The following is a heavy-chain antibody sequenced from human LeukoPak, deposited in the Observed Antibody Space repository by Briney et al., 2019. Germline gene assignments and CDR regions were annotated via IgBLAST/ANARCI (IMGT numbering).Heavy chain of an antibody. CDR2: IKQDGSEK. Sequence: PGGSLRLSCAASGFTFSSYWMSWVRQAPGKGLEWVASIKQDGSEKYYVDSVKGRFTISRDNAKNSLYLQMNSLRAEDTAVYYCARGPAGYDFWSGYYTEIYFDYWGQGTLVTVSS. D-gene: IGHD3-3*01. CDR3: ARGPAGYDFWSGYYTEIYFDY. V-gene: IGHV3-7*01. CDR1: GFTFSSYW. J-gene: IGHJ4*02.